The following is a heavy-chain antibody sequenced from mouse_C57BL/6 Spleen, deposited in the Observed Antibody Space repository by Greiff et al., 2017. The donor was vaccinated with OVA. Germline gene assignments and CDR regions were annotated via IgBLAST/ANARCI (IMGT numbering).Heavy chain of an antibody. D-gene: IGHD2-3*01. Sequence: VKLQESGAELARPGASVKLSCKASGYTFTSYGISWVKQRTGQGLEWIGEIYPRSGNTYYNEKFKGKATLTADKSSSTAYMELRSLTSEDSAVYFCARWKIYDGYYVPDYWGQGTTLTVSS. CDR3: ARWKIYDGYYVPDY. CDR1: GYTFTSYG. CDR2: IYPRSGNT. V-gene: IGHV1-81*01. J-gene: IGHJ2*01.